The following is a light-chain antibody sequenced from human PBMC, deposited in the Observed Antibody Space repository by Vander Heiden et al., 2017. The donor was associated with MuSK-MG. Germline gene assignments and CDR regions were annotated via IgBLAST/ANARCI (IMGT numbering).Light chain of an antibody. V-gene: IGKV1-16*02. Sequence: DIQMTQSPSSLSASVGDRVTITCRASQAIGDHIAWFQQKPGKPPKSLIYAVSSFQSGVPSKFSGSGSGTDFTLTISSLQPEDFATYYCQQYHSLPQTFGQGTKLDVK. J-gene: IGKJ2*01. CDR3: QQYHSLPQT. CDR2: AVS. CDR1: QAIGDH.